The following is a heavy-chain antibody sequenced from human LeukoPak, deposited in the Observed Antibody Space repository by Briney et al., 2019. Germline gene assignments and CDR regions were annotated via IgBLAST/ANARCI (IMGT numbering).Heavy chain of an antibody. CDR2: IYYSGST. Sequence: SETLSLTCTVSGGSISSGSYYWGWIRQPPGKGLEWIGSIYYSGSTYYNPSLKSRVTISVDTSKNQLALKLSSVTAADTAMYYCASPRGGGRSNYYFDYWGQGTLVTVSS. D-gene: IGHD1-26*01. V-gene: IGHV4-39*01. CDR3: ASPRGGGRSNYYFDY. CDR1: GGSISSGSYY. J-gene: IGHJ4*02.